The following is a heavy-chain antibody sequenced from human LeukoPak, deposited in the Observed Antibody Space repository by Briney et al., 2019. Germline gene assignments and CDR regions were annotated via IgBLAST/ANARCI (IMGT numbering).Heavy chain of an antibody. V-gene: IGHV4-59*08. D-gene: IGHD6-6*01. CDR2: IYYSGST. CDR1: GGSISSYS. J-gene: IGHJ4*02. Sequence: SETLSLTCTVSGGSISSYSWSWIRQPPGKGLEWIGYIYYSGSTNYNPSLKSRVTISVDTSKNQFSLRLSSVTAADTAMYYCAGPYSSSSVADYWGQGTLVTVSS. CDR3: AGPYSSSSVADY.